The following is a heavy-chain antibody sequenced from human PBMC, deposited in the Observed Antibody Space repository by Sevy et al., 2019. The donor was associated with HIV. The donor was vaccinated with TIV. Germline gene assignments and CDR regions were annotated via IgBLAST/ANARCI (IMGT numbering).Heavy chain of an antibody. CDR1: GFTFSSYG. V-gene: IGHV3-33*01. D-gene: IGHD3-10*01. CDR2: IWYDGSNK. Sequence: GGSLRLSCAASGFTFSSYGMRWVRQAPGKGLEWVAVIWYDGSNKYYADSVKGRFTISRDNSKNTLYLQMNSLRAEDTAVYYCARDLVSTLLWFGEPHLDYWGQGTLVTVSS. CDR3: ARDLVSTLLWFGEPHLDY. J-gene: IGHJ4*02.